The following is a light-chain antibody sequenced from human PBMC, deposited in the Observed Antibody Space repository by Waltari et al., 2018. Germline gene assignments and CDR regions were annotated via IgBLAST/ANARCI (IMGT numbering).Light chain of an antibody. CDR3: CSYVGSNIYCV. J-gene: IGLJ3*02. Sequence: QSALTQPRSVSGSPGQSVTISCTGTSSDVGGYNNVSWYNKHPDKAPKLIIYEINNRPPGVPVRFSGSKSGNTASRPISGLQAEDEADYYCCSYVGSNIYCVFGGGTKLTVL. CDR1: SSDVGGYNN. V-gene: IGLV2-11*01. CDR2: EIN.